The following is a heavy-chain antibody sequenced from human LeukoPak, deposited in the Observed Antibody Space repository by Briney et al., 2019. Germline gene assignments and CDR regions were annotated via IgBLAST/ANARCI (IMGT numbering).Heavy chain of an antibody. J-gene: IGHJ4*02. Sequence: GVTLRLSCVGTGFNFGCYVMSWVRQAPGKGLEWVPVISGSGHSTYYAESVKGRFTISRDNSKNTLYLQINSLRAEDTAVYYCAQPKVPSARRFDYWGQGTLVTVSS. D-gene: IGHD2-2*01. CDR3: AQPKVPSARRFDY. CDR1: GFNFGCYV. V-gene: IGHV3-23*01. CDR2: ISGSGHST.